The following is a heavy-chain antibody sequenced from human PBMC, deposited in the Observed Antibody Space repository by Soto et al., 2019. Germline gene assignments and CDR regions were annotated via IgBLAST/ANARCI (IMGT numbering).Heavy chain of an antibody. Sequence: SETLSLTCTVSGGSISSYYWSWIRQPPGKGLEWIGYIYYSGSTNYNPSLKSRVTISVDTSKNQFSLKLSSVTAADTAVYYCARGLKVSLYYYYGMDVWGQGTKVTVSS. CDR3: ARGLKVSLYYYYGMDV. D-gene: IGHD3-16*01. CDR2: IYYSGST. CDR1: GGSISSYY. V-gene: IGHV4-59*01. J-gene: IGHJ6*02.